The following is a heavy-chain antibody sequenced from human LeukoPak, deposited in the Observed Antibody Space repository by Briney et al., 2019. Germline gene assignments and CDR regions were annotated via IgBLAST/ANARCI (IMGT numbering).Heavy chain of an antibody. CDR2: IYPGDSDT. CDR3: TRPGYSSGWYGYYFDY. Sequence: GESLKISCKGSGYSFTSYWIGWVRQMPGKGLEWMGIIYPGDSDTRYSPSFQGQVTISADKSLSTAYLQWSSLKVSDTAMYYCTRPGYSSGWYGYYFDYWGQGTLVTVSS. CDR1: GYSFTSYW. V-gene: IGHV5-51*01. D-gene: IGHD6-19*01. J-gene: IGHJ4*02.